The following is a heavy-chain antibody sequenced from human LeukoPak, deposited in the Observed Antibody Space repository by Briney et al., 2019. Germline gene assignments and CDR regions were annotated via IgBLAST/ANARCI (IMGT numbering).Heavy chain of an antibody. CDR1: GGSISSHY. D-gene: IGHD3-3*01. Sequence: SETLSLTCTVSGGSISSHYWSWIRQPPGKGLEWIGYIYYSGSTNYNPSLKSRVTISVDTSKNQFSLKLSSVTAADTAVYYCARLERLFYYMDAWGKGTTVTVSS. V-gene: IGHV4-59*11. CDR3: ARLERLFYYMDA. CDR2: IYYSGST. J-gene: IGHJ6*03.